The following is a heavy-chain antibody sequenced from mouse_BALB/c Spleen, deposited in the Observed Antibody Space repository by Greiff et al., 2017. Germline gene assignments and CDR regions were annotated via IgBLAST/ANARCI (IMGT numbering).Heavy chain of an antibody. CDR2: IYPGSGST. CDR1: GYTFTSYW. J-gene: IGHJ4*01. V-gene: IGHV1S22*01. D-gene: IGHD2-3*01. Sequence: LQQPGSELVRPGASVKLSCKASGYTFTSYWMHWVKQRPGQGLEWIGNIYPGSGSTNYDEKFKSKTTLTVDTSSSTAYMQLSSLTSEDSAVYYCDEGDGYYSYSLDYWGQGTSVTVSS. CDR3: DEGDGYYSYSLDY.